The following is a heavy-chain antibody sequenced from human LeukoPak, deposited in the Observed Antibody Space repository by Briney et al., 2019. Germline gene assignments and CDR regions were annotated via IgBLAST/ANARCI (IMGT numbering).Heavy chain of an antibody. Sequence: SVKVSCKDSGGTFSSYTISWVRQAPGQGLEWMGRIIPILGIANYAQKFQGRVTITADKSTSTAYMELSSLRSEDTAVYYCARAIFGVVIKDENAFDIWGQGTMVTVSS. D-gene: IGHD3-3*01. CDR1: GGTFSSYT. J-gene: IGHJ3*02. CDR3: ARAIFGVVIKDENAFDI. V-gene: IGHV1-69*02. CDR2: IIPILGIA.